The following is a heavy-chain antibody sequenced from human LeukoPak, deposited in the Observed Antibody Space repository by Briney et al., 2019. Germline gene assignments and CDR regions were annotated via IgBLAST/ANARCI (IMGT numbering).Heavy chain of an antibody. D-gene: IGHD6-19*01. J-gene: IGHJ4*02. CDR2: INAGNGNT. CDR1: GYTFTSYA. CDR3: ARDLSGWYDFYDY. Sequence: GASVKVSCKASGYTFTSYAMHWVRQAPGQRLEWMGWINAGNGNTKYSQKLQGRVTMTTDTSTSTAYMELRSLRSDDTAVYYCARDLSGWYDFYDYWGQGTLVTVSS. V-gene: IGHV1-3*01.